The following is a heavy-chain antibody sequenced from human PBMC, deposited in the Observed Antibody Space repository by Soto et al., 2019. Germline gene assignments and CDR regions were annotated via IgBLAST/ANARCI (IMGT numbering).Heavy chain of an antibody. D-gene: IGHD6-13*01. V-gene: IGHV4-4*07. CDR2: IYSSGST. J-gene: IGHJ5*02. CDR1: GGSISSYS. CDR3: ARETAAAGTNWFDP. Sequence: KPSETLSLTCSVSGGSISSYSWSWIRQPAGRGLEWIGRIYSSGSTNYNPSLKSRVTMPVDTSKNQFSLKLSSVTAADTAVYYSARETAAAGTNWFDPWGQGTQVTVSS.